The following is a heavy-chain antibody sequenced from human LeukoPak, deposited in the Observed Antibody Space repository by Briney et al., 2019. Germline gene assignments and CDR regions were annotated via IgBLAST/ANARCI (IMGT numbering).Heavy chain of an antibody. CDR3: ARDIGDYYGSGSYWLL. CDR1: GYSSIDYY. D-gene: IGHD3-10*01. J-gene: IGHJ4*02. V-gene: IGHV1-2*02. Sequence: GASAKVSCKASGYSSIDYYIHWVRQAPGQGLEWMGWVNPHSGGTKFAQKFQGRVTMTRDTSINTAYMEVSSLRSDDTAVYYCARDIGDYYGSGSYWLLWGQGTLVTVAS. CDR2: VNPHSGGT.